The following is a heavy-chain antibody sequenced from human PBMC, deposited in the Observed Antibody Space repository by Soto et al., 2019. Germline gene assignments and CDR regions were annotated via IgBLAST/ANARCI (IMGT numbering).Heavy chain of an antibody. D-gene: IGHD6-13*01. J-gene: IGHJ4*02. V-gene: IGHV3-11*01. CDR1: GFTFSDYY. CDR3: ARAPGIAAAAVFA. CDR2: ISSSGSTI. Sequence: GGSLRLSCAASGFTFSDYYMSWIRQAPRKGLEWVSYISSSGSTIYYADSVKGRFTISRDNAKNSLYLQMNSLRAEDTAVYYCARAPGIAAAAVFAWGQGTLVTVSS.